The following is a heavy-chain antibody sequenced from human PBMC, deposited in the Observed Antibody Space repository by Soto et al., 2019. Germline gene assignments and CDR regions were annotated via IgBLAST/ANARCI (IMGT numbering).Heavy chain of an antibody. D-gene: IGHD2-15*01. V-gene: IGHV4-59*07. CDR2: VSYSGKT. Sequence: QVQLQESGPGLVKTSDTLSLTCTVSGGSITPYYWSWIRQPPGEGLEWIGYVSYSGKTGYNPSLKGRVSMSIDTSKNEFSLKLTSLTAADGATYFCARKQYTVVTAFDVWGQGTTVAVSS. CDR3: ARKQYTVVTAFDV. J-gene: IGHJ3*01. CDR1: GGSITPYY.